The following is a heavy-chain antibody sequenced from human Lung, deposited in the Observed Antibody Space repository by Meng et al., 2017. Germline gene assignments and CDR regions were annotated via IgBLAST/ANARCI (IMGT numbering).Heavy chain of an antibody. CDR3: TKNDFYCLGY. CDR1: GGSISRDNW. J-gene: IGHJ4*02. CDR2: IYHSGST. Sequence: QVPLQESGPGLVKPSGPPSPPSAVSGGSISRDNWWSWVRQPPGKGLEWIGEIYHSGSTNYNPSLKSRITISVDKPKNQFSLTLSSVTAADTAVYYCTKNDFYCLGYWGQGTLVTVFS. D-gene: IGHD2-21*01. V-gene: IGHV4-4*02.